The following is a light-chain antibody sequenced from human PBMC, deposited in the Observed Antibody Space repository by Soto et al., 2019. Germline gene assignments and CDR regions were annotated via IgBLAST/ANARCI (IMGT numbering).Light chain of an antibody. Sequence: QSALTQPASVSGSPGQSITISCTGTSTDVGSYNVVFWYQQHPGKAPKLMIYEGNKRPSGVSNRFSGSKSGNTASLTISGLQAEDESDYYCCSYASSSTFDVVFGGGTKLTVL. CDR3: CSYASSSTFDVV. CDR2: EGN. V-gene: IGLV2-23*03. CDR1: STDVGSYNV. J-gene: IGLJ2*01.